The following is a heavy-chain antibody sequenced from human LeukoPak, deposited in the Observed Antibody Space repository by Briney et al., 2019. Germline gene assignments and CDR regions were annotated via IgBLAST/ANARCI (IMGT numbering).Heavy chain of an antibody. CDR2: IYYSGST. D-gene: IGHD3-22*01. CDR3: ARLGARYYYDSSGPLDY. V-gene: IGHV4-59*08. Sequence: ASETLSLTCTVSGGSISSYYWSWIRQPPGKGLEGVGYIYYSGSTNYNPSLKSRVTISVDTSKNHFSLKLSSVTAADTAVYYCARLGARYYYDSSGPLDYWGQGTLVTVSS. J-gene: IGHJ4*02. CDR1: GGSISSYY.